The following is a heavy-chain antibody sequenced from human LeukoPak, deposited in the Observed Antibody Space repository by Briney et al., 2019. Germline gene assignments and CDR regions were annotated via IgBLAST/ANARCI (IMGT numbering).Heavy chain of an antibody. V-gene: IGHV3-23*01. CDR1: GFTFSSYA. Sequence: GGSLRLSCAASGFTFSSYAMSWVRQAPGKGLEWVSAISGSGGSTYYADSVKGRFTISRGNSKNTLYLQMNSLRAEDTAVYYCAKDGAGYCGGDCFEYFQHWGQGTLVTVSS. D-gene: IGHD2-21*02. J-gene: IGHJ1*01. CDR2: ISGSGGST. CDR3: AKDGAGYCGGDCFEYFQH.